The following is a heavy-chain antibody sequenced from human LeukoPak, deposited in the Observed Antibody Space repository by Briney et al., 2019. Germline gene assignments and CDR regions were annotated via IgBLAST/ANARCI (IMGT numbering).Heavy chain of an antibody. CDR2: ISACRST. J-gene: IGHJ5*02. CDR1: GFSFSTSG. D-gene: IGHD3-10*01. V-gene: IGHV3-23*01. Sequence: GGSLRLSCTASGFSFSTSGMSWVRQAPGQGLEWVSAISACRSTFYTDAVQGRFTISRDKSKNSLYLQMNSLRAEYTAVYYCARPLMYYYGSETYFWFDPWGQGTPVTVSS. CDR3: ARPLMYYYGSETYFWFDP.